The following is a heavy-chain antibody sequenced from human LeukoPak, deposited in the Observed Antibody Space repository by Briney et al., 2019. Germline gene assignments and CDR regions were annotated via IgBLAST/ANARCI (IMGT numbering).Heavy chain of an antibody. CDR1: GGSISSYY. CDR2: IYYSGST. J-gene: IGHJ4*02. D-gene: IGHD6-19*01. Sequence: SETLSLTCTVSGGSISSYYWSWIRQPPGKGLEWIGYIYYSGSTNYNPSLKGRVTISVDTSKNQFSLQLNSVTPEDTAIYYCARVSTQYSSGWVPGDYWGQGTLVTVSS. CDR3: ARVSTQYSSGWVPGDY. V-gene: IGHV4-59*12.